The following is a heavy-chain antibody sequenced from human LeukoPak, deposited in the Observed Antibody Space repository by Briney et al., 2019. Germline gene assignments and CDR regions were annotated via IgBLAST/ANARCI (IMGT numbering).Heavy chain of an antibody. Sequence: SGESLKISCHGSGYRFTSYWIGWVRQMPGKGLEWMGMIYPGDSDTRYSPSFQGRVTISADKSISTAYLQWNSLKASDTAMYYCARHISDCGGDCPFDYWGQGTLVTVSS. D-gene: IGHD2-21*02. CDR1: GYRFTSYW. V-gene: IGHV5-51*01. CDR3: ARHISDCGGDCPFDY. J-gene: IGHJ4*02. CDR2: IYPGDSDT.